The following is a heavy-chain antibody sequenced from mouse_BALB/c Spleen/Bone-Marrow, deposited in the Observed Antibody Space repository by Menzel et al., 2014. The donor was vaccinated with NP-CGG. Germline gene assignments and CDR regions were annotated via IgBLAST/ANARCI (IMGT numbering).Heavy chain of an antibody. Sequence: VQLQQSGPELVKPGAPVKISCKASGYSFTGYYMHWVKQSHVKSLEWIGRINPYNGATSYNQNFKDKASLTVDKSSSTAYMELHSLTSEDSAVYYCARYDYYGSSFFDYWGKGTTLTVSS. CDR1: GYSFTGYY. D-gene: IGHD1-1*01. CDR3: ARYDYYGSSFFDY. V-gene: IGHV1-26*01. CDR2: INPYNGAT. J-gene: IGHJ2*01.